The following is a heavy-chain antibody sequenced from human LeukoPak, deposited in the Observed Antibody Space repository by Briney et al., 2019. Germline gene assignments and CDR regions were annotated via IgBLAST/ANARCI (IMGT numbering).Heavy chain of an antibody. J-gene: IGHJ4*02. CDR3: ARDNDWAFDY. D-gene: IGHD3-9*01. Sequence: GGSLRLSCEASGFSFSSYVMSWVRQAPGKGLEWVSYINHNSLMIYYADCVKGRFTISRDNAKNSLYLQMNSLRGEDTAVYFCARDNDWAFDYWGQGTPVTVSS. CDR1: GFSFSSYV. V-gene: IGHV3-48*01. CDR2: INHNSLMI.